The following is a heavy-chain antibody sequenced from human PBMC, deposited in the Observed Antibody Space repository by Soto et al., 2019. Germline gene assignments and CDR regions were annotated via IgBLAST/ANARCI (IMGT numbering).Heavy chain of an antibody. CDR1: GYTFTSYG. Sequence: EASVKVSCKASGYTFTSYGISWVRQAPGQGLEWMGWISAYNGNTNYAQKLQGRVTMTTDTSNNQLSLQLNSVTPDDTAVYYCARLIGNSWLDSWGQGTLVTVSS. CDR2: ISAYNGNT. CDR3: ARLIGNSWLDS. J-gene: IGHJ5*01. D-gene: IGHD2-8*01. V-gene: IGHV1-18*01.